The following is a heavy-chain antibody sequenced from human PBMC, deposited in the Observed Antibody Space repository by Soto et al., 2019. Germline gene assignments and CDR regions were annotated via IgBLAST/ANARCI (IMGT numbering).Heavy chain of an antibody. V-gene: IGHV3-23*01. CDR3: AKDRSSTSCYAFDY. CDR1: GFTFRNYA. J-gene: IGHJ4*02. CDR2: ISGSGGTT. D-gene: IGHD2-2*01. Sequence: EVQLLESGGGLVQPGGSLRLSCAASGFTFRNYAMGWARQPPGRGLEWVSPISGSGGTTHYADSVKGRFTISRDNSKNTLYLEMNSLRVEDTAVYYCAKDRSSTSCYAFDYWGQGSLVTVSS.